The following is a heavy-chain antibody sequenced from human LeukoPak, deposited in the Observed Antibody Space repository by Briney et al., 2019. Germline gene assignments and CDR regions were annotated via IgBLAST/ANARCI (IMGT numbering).Heavy chain of an antibody. Sequence: SETLSLTCTVSGDSISGSNYHWGWIRQPPRNGLEWLGTVHHTGRAFYNPSLRGRPTVSVDTSKNQFSLKLTSVTAADTAVYYCTREPDAGGQGTLVTVSS. CDR3: TREPDA. V-gene: IGHV4-39*07. J-gene: IGHJ5*02. CDR2: VHHTGRA. CDR1: GDSISGSNYH.